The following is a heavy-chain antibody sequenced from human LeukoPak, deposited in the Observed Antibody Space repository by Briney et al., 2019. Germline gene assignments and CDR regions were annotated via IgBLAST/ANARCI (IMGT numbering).Heavy chain of an antibody. D-gene: IGHD3-22*01. CDR3: ARGANGYYYDSSGYPGAFDI. V-gene: IGHV3-64*01. Sequence: GGSLRLSCAASGFTFSSYAMHWVRQAPGKGLEYVSAISSNGGSTYYANSVKGRFTISRDNSKNTLYLQMGSLRAEDMAVHYCARGANGYYYDSSGYPGAFDIWGQGTMVTVSS. CDR1: GFTFSSYA. J-gene: IGHJ3*02. CDR2: ISSNGGST.